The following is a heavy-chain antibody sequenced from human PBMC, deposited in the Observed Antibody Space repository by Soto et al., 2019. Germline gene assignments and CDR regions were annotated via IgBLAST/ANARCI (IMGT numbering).Heavy chain of an antibody. V-gene: IGHV1-69*02. CDR1: GGTFSSYT. CDR3: ARVRGGSHDWFDP. Sequence: QVQLVQSGAEVKKPGSSVKVSCKASGGTFSSYTISWVRQAPGQGLEWMGRIIPILGIANYAQKFQGRVTITADKSTSTAYMELSSLRSEDMAVYYCARVRGGSHDWFDPWGQGTLVTVSS. CDR2: IIPILGIA. D-gene: IGHD2-15*01. J-gene: IGHJ5*02.